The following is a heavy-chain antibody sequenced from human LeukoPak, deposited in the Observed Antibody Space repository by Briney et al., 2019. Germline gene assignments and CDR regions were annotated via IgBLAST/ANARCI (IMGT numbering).Heavy chain of an antibody. CDR1: GGSISSYY. Sequence: SETLSLTCTVSGGSISSYYWSWIRQPPGKGLEWIGYIYYSGSTNYNPSLKSRVTISVDTSKNQFSLKLSSVTAADTAVYYCARRGVGASFDYWSQGTLVTVSS. D-gene: IGHD1-26*01. J-gene: IGHJ4*02. CDR2: IYYSGST. CDR3: ARRGVGASFDY. V-gene: IGHV4-59*08.